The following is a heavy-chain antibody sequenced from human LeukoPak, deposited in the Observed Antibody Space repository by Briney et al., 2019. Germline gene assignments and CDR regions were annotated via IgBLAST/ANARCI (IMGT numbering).Heavy chain of an antibody. CDR3: ARLGSASDY. CDR1: GFTFTTNW. V-gene: IGHV3-74*01. J-gene: IGHJ4*02. D-gene: IGHD4/OR15-4a*01. CDR2: INSDGSST. Sequence: GGSLRLSCAAFGFTFTTNWMTWVRQAPGKGLVWVSRINSDGSSTSYADSVKGRFTISRDNAKNTLYLQMNSLRAEDTAVYYCARLGSASDYWGQGTLVTVSS.